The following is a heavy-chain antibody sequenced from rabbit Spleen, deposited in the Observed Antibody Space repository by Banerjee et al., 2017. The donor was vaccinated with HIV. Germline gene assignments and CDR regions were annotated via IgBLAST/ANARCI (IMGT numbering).Heavy chain of an antibody. CDR1: GFDFSRTG. V-gene: IGHV1S47*01. Sequence: QEQLMESGGGLVQPGGSLKLSCKASGFDFSRTGVSWVRQAPGKGLEWIGYIDLLFGTTYYANWVNGRFTISSHNAQNTLYLQLTSLTAADTATYFCARDLVAIIGWNFSLWGQGTLVTVS. CDR3: ARDLVAIIGWNFSL. D-gene: IGHD5-1*01. J-gene: IGHJ4*01. CDR2: IDLLFGTT.